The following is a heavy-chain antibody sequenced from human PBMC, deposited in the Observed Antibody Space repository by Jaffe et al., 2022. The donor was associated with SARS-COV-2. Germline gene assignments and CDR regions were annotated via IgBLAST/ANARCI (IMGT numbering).Heavy chain of an antibody. J-gene: IGHJ4*02. V-gene: IGHV2-5*01. CDR1: GFSLSTSGVG. CDR2: IYWNDDK. CDR3: AHVQLRFLEWLPPEYFDY. D-gene: IGHD3-3*01. Sequence: QITLKESGPTLVKPTQTLTLTCTFSGFSLSTSGVGVGWIRQPPGKALEWLALIYWNDDKRYSPSLKSRLTITKDTSKNQVVLTMTNMDPVDTATYYCAHVQLRFLEWLPPEYFDYWGQGTLVTVSS.